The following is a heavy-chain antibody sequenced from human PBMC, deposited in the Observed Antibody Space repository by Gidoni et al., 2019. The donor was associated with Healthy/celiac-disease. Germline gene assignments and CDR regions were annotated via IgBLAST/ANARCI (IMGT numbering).Heavy chain of an antibody. CDR1: GCSISSGDYY. J-gene: IGHJ4*02. D-gene: IGHD2-2*01. CDR3: ARTVVVPAAMYYFDY. Sequence: QVQLQESGPGLVKPSQTLSLTCTVSGCSISSGDYYWSWIRQPPGKGLEWIGYIYYSGSTYYNPSLKSRVTISVDTSKNQFSLKLSSVTAADTAVYYCARTVVVPAAMYYFDYWGQGTLVTVSS. CDR2: IYYSGST. V-gene: IGHV4-30-4*01.